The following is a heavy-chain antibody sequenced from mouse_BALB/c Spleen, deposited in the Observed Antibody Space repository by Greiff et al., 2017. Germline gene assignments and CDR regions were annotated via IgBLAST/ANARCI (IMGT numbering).Heavy chain of an antibody. Sequence: QVQLQQSGPGLVAPSQSLSITCTVSGFSLTSYGVHWVRQPPGKGLEWLGVIWAGGSTNYNSALMSRLSISKDTSKSQVFLKMNSLQTDYTAMYDCASYLGRGYAMDYWGQGTSVTVSS. CDR1: GFSLTSYG. J-gene: IGHJ4*01. V-gene: IGHV2-9*02. CDR3: ASYLGRGYAMDY. D-gene: IGHD4-1*01. CDR2: IWAGGST.